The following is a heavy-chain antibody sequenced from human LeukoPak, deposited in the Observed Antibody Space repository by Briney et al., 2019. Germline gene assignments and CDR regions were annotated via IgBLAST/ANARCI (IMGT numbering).Heavy chain of an antibody. D-gene: IGHD6-19*01. J-gene: IGHJ3*02. CDR2: IYTSGST. CDR1: GGSISSGSYY. CDR3: ARDRASGWYPDDAFDI. Sequence: SETLSLTCTVSGGSISSGSYYWSWIRQPAGKGLEWIGRIYTSGSTNYNPSLKSRVTISVDTSKNQFSLKLSSGTAADTAVYYCARDRASGWYPDDAFDIWGQGTMVTVSS. V-gene: IGHV4-61*02.